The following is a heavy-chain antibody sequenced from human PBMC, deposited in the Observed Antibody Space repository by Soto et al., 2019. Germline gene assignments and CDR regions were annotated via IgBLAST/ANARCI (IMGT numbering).Heavy chain of an antibody. D-gene: IGHD6-13*01. V-gene: IGHV1-2*02. J-gene: IGHJ5*02. CDR1: GYTFTGYY. CDR3: ARGAAAGSNWVDP. CDR2: INPNSGDT. Sequence: QVQLVQSGAEVKKSGASVKVSCKASGYTFTGYYMHWVRQAPGQGREWMGWINPNSGDTNYGQKFQGRVTMTRDTSISTAYMELRSLRSDDTAVYYCARGAAAGSNWVDPWVQGTLVTVS.